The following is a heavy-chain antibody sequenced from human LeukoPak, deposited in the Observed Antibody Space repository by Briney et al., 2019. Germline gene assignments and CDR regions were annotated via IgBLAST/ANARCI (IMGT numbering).Heavy chain of an antibody. V-gene: IGHV3-23*01. D-gene: IGHD3-16*02. J-gene: IGHJ4*02. CDR1: GFTFSSYA. Sequence: GGSLRLSCAASGFTFSSYAMSWVRQAPGKGLEWVSAISGSGGSTYYADSVKGRFTISRDNSKNTLYLQMNSLRAEDTAVYYCAKVNLNTFGGVIVPFYFDYWGQGTLVTVSS. CDR2: ISGSGGST. CDR3: AKVNLNTFGGVIVPFYFDY.